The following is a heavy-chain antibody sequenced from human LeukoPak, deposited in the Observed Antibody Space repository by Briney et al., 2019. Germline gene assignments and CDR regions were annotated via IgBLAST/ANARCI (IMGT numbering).Heavy chain of an antibody. CDR2: IRKDGSEK. CDR1: GFTFEIYW. CDR3: ARHWEGVESDAFDI. Sequence: GGSLRLSCAASGFTFEIYWMSGVRQAPGKGLEWVANIRKDGSEKNYVDSVKGRFTISRDNAKNPLYLQMNSLRADDTALYYCARHWEGVESDAFDIWGQGTMVTVSS. V-gene: IGHV3-7*04. J-gene: IGHJ3*02. D-gene: IGHD1-26*01.